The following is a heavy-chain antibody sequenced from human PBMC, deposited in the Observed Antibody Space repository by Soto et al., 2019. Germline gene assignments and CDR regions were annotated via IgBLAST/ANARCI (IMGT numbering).Heavy chain of an antibody. J-gene: IGHJ5*02. CDR1: GGSFSGYY. Sequence: QVQLQQWGAGLLKPSETLSLTCAVYGGSFSGYYWSWIRQPPGKGLEWIGEINHSGSTNYNPSLKSRVTISVDTSKNQFSLKLGSVTAADTAVYYCARTGGRDIVVVPAAIPNWFDPWGQGTLVTVSS. V-gene: IGHV4-34*01. CDR2: INHSGST. D-gene: IGHD2-2*02. CDR3: ARTGGRDIVVVPAAIPNWFDP.